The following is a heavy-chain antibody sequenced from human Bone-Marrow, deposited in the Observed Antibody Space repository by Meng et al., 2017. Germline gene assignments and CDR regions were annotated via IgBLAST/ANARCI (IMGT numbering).Heavy chain of an antibody. J-gene: IGHJ5*02. V-gene: IGHV4-30-2*01. Sequence: QLQLQESGSGLVKPSQTLSLTCPVSGGPFSSGGYSWSWIRQPPGKGLEWIGYIYHSGTTYYNPSLKSRVTISVDRSKNQFSLKLTSVTAADTAVYYCARDLPYASGAGGFDPWGQGTLVTVSS. CDR2: IYHSGTT. D-gene: IGHD3-10*01. CDR3: ARDLPYASGAGGFDP. CDR1: GGPFSSGGYS.